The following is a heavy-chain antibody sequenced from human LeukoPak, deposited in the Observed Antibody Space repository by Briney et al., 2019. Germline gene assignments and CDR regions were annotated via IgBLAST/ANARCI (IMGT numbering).Heavy chain of an antibody. V-gene: IGHV3-23*01. CDR3: AKVTCSSITCCPRGYFDY. D-gene: IGHD2/OR15-2a*01. CDR1: GFTFSNYA. J-gene: IGHJ4*02. CDR2: ISGSGDST. Sequence: GGSLRLSCAASGFTFSNYAMSWVRQAPGKGLEWVSTISGSGDSTYYADSVKGRFTISRDNSKNTLYLQMNSLRAEDTAVYYCAKVTCSSITCCPRGYFDYWGQGTLVTVSS.